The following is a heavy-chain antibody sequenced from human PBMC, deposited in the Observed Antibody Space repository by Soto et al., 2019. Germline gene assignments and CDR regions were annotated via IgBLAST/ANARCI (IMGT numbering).Heavy chain of an antibody. CDR2: IYYSGST. D-gene: IGHD4-17*01. J-gene: IGHJ4*02. V-gene: IGHV4-59*01. CDR3: ARDLVYGDYGGAFDY. CDR1: GGSISSCY. Sequence: SETLSLTCTVSGGSISSCYWSWIRQPPGKGLEWIGYIYYSGSTNYNPSLKSRVTISVDTSKNQFSLKLSSVTAADTAVYYCARDLVYGDYGGAFDYWGQGTLVTVSS.